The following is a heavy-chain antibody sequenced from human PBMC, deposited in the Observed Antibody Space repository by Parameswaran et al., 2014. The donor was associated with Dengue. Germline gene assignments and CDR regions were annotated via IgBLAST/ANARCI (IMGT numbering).Heavy chain of an antibody. D-gene: IGHD6-13*01. V-gene: IGHV4-39*01. CDR3: ARPVYSTTRAGAFDI. Sequence: ASETLSLTCTVSGGSISSSSYYWGWIRQPPGKGLEWIGSIYYSGSTYYNPSLKSRVTISVDTSKNQFSLKLSSVTAADTAVYYCARPVYSTTRAGAFDIWGQGTMVTVSS. CDR1: GGSISSSSYY. CDR2: IYYSGST. J-gene: IGHJ3*02.